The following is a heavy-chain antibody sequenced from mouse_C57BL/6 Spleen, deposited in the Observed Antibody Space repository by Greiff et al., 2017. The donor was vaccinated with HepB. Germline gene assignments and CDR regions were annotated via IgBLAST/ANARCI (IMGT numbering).Heavy chain of an antibody. CDR2: IYPGDGDT. V-gene: IGHV1-82*01. CDR1: GYAFSSSW. CDR3: ARDWEGNYVDY. D-gene: IGHD4-1*01. J-gene: IGHJ2*01. Sequence: VQLQQSGPELVKPGASVKISCKASGYAFSSSWMNWVKQRPGKGLEWIGRIYPGDGDTNYNGKFKGKATLTADKSSSTAYMQLSSLTSEDSAVYFCARDWEGNYVDYWGQGTTLTVSS.